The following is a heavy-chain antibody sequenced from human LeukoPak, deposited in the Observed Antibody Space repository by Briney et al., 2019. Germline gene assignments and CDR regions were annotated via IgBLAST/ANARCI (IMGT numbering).Heavy chain of an antibody. CDR3: ARDDSSGYYARSPGH. Sequence: GGSLRLSCAASGFTVSSNYMSWVRQAPGKGLEWVAVIWYDGSNKYYADSVKGRFTISRDNSKNTLYLQMNSLRAEDTAVYYCARDDSSGYYARSPGHWGQGTLVTVSS. CDR1: GFTVSSNY. CDR2: IWYDGSNK. J-gene: IGHJ4*02. D-gene: IGHD3-22*01. V-gene: IGHV3-33*08.